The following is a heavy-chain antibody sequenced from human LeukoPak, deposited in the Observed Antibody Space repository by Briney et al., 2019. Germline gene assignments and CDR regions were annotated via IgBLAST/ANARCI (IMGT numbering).Heavy chain of an antibody. CDR3: ARVQYDSSVYYYERD. CDR2: MNPNSGNT. D-gene: IGHD3-22*01. CDR1: GYTFTSYD. Sequence: ASVKVSCKASGYTFTSYDINWVRQATGQGLEWMGWMNPNSGNTGYAQKFQGRVTMTRNTSISTAYMQLSSLRSEDTAVYYCARVQYDSSVYYYERDWGQGTLVTVSS. V-gene: IGHV1-8*01. J-gene: IGHJ4*02.